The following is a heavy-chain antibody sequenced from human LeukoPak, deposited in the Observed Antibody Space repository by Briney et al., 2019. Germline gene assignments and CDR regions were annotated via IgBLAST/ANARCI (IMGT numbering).Heavy chain of an antibody. V-gene: IGHV3-23*01. J-gene: IGHJ4*02. Sequence: GGSLRLSCAASGITFNTFAMSWVRQAPGKGLEWVSVISASGDTTYYADSVKGRFTISRDNFKNTLFLQMNSLRDEDTAVYFCASPDTPRAVSHSGDWYYFDYWGQGTLVTVSS. CDR3: ASPDTPRAVSHSGDWYYFDY. CDR1: GITFNTFA. CDR2: ISASGDTT. D-gene: IGHD3-9*01.